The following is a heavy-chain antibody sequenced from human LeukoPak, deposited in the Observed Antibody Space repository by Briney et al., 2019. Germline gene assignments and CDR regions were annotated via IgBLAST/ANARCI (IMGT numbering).Heavy chain of an antibody. V-gene: IGHV3-23*01. J-gene: IGHJ4*02. CDR3: AKDQNYESSGYYGGLDY. Sequence: GGSLRLSCAASGFSFSSHVMHWVRQAPGKGLEWVSGISGSGGDTYYADSVKGRFTISRDNSKNTLNLQMNSLRAEDTALYYCAKDQNYESSGYYGGLDYWGQGTLVTVSS. CDR1: GFSFSSHV. CDR2: ISGSGGDT. D-gene: IGHD3-22*01.